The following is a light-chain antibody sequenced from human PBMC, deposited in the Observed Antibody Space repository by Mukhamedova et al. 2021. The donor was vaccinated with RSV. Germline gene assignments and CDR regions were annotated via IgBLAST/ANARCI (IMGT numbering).Light chain of an antibody. Sequence: WYQRRVHGKAPKRLIYAASRLQSGVPSRFSGSGSGTEFTLTISSLQPEDFATYYCLQHNNYPFTFGPGTKVDIK. J-gene: IGKJ3*01. CDR3: LQHNNYPFT. V-gene: IGKV1-17*01. CDR2: AAS.